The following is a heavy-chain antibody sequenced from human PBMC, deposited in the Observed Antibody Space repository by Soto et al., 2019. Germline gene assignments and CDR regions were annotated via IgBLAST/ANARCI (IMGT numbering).Heavy chain of an antibody. J-gene: IGHJ6*02. CDR2: ISAYNGNT. V-gene: IGHV1-18*04. CDR1: GYTFTSYG. Sequence: ASVKGSCKASGYTFTSYGISWVRQAPGQGLEWMGWISAYNGNTNYAQKLQGRATMTTDTSTSTAYMELRSLRSDDTAVYYCARDPSIFGVVIVEDYGMDVWGQGTTVTVS. D-gene: IGHD3-3*01. CDR3: ARDPSIFGVVIVEDYGMDV.